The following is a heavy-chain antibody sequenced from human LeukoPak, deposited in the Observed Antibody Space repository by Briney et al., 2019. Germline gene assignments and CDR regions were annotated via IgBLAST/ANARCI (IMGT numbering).Heavy chain of an antibody. CDR2: IYYSGST. Sequence: SETLSLTCTVSGGSISSYYWSWIRQPPGKGLEWIGYIYYSGSTNYNPSLKSRVTISVDTSKNQFSLKLSSVTAADTAVYYCARHAPNFYGDPTNGYYYYGMDVWGQGTTVTVSS. CDR1: GGSISSYY. D-gene: IGHD4-17*01. J-gene: IGHJ6*02. CDR3: ARHAPNFYGDPTNGYYYYGMDV. V-gene: IGHV4-59*08.